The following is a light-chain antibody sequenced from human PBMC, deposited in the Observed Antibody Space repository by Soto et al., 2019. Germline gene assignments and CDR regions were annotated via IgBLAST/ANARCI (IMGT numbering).Light chain of an antibody. Sequence: IQMTQSPSSLSASVGDRVTITCRASQGIRNDLGWYQQIPGKAPRLLIYAAVSLHSGVPSRFSGRGPAKEFTLTTSNLQPKDFATYSCQQDYNYPYTFGQGTRLEIK. J-gene: IGKJ2*01. CDR3: QQDYNYPYT. V-gene: IGKV1-6*01. CDR1: QGIRND. CDR2: AAV.